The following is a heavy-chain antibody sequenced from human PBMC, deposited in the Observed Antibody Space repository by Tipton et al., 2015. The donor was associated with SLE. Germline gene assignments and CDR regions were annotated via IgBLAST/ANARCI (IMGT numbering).Heavy chain of an antibody. D-gene: IGHD2-15*01. CDR2: IYTSGST. CDR1: GGSISSGSYY. J-gene: IGHJ5*02. V-gene: IGHV4-61*09. Sequence: TLSLTCTVSGGSISSGSYYWSWIRQPAGKGLEWIGHIYTSGSTNYNPSPKSRVTISVDTSKNQFSLKLSSVTAADTAFYYCTRHVVGVASRPGWFDTWGQGTLVSVSS. CDR3: TRHVVGVASRPGWFDT.